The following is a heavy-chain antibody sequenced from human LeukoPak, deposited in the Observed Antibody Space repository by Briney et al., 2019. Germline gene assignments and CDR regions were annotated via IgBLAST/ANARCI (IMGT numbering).Heavy chain of an antibody. CDR3: ARASRWLAFDT. Sequence: PGESLRLSCAASRFTVATNHMNWVRQAPGKGLEWVSVIYNGDNTAYADSVRGRFTVSRDNSKNTLYLQMHSLRAEDTAVYFCARASRWLAFDTWGQGTLVTVSS. CDR1: RFTVATNH. CDR2: IYNGDNT. J-gene: IGHJ4*02. V-gene: IGHV3-66*01. D-gene: IGHD6-19*01.